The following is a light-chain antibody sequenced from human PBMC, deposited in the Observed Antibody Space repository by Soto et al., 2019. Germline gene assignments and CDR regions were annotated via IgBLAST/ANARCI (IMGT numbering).Light chain of an antibody. V-gene: IGKV1-39*01. Sequence: DIQMTQSPSSLSASVGHRVTITCRASQSISSYLNWYQQKPGKAPKLLIYAASSLQSGVPSRFSGSGSGTDFTLTISSLQPEDFATYYCQQSYSTPVGFGQGTKVEIK. J-gene: IGKJ1*01. CDR2: AAS. CDR1: QSISSY. CDR3: QQSYSTPVG.